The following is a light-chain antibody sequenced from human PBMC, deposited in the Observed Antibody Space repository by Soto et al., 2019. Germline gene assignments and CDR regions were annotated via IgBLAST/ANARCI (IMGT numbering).Light chain of an antibody. V-gene: IGLV2-14*01. CDR2: EVS. J-gene: IGLJ2*01. CDR3: SSYTTSTSFIL. CDR1: SSDIGNYNF. Sequence: QSVLTQPASVSGSPGQSITISCTGTSSDIGNYNFVSWYQQVPGTAPKAMIYEVSSRPSGVSNRFSGSKSGNTASLTISGLQAEDDDYYYCSSYTTSTSFILFGGGTKLTVL.